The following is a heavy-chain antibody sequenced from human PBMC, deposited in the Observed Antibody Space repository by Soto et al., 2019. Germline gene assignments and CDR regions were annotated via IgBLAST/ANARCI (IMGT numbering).Heavy chain of an antibody. CDR1: GFIFSNVW. J-gene: IGHJ5*01. D-gene: IGHD1-26*01. CDR2: IKSKSDDGTT. V-gene: IGHV3-15*01. Sequence: GGSLRLSCSGSGFIFSNVWVNWVRQAPGKGLEWVGHIKSKSDDGTTDYAAPVKCRFTISRDDSKNTLYLEMNSLQSEDTDLYYCHTDGGGATISWFVPWCQGALVKVSS. CDR3: HTDGGGATISWFVP.